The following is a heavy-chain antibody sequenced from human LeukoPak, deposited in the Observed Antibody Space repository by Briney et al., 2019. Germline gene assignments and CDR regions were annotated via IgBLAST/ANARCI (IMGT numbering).Heavy chain of an antibody. J-gene: IGHJ6*02. CDR1: GGSISSYY. V-gene: IGHV4-59*08. Sequence: ASETLSLTCTVSGGSISSYYWSWIRQPPGKGLEWIGYIYYSGSTNYNPSLKSRVTISVDTSKSQFSLKLSSVTAADTAVYYCARRSATRDYYGMDVWGQGTTVTVSS. CDR2: IYYSGST. CDR3: ARRSATRDYYGMDV. D-gene: IGHD1-26*01.